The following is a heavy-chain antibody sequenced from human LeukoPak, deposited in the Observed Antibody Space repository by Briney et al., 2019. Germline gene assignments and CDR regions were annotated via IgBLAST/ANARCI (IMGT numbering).Heavy chain of an antibody. D-gene: IGHD3-22*01. Sequence: PGGSLRLSCAASGFTFSSYGMHWVRQAPGKGLEWVANIKEDGSAMNYVDSVKGRFTISRDNAKNSLYLQMNSLRAEDTAVYYCAPYYYNSRAFGYWGQGTLVTVSS. CDR2: IKEDGSAM. CDR1: GFTFSSYG. V-gene: IGHV3-7*01. CDR3: APYYYNSRAFGY. J-gene: IGHJ4*02.